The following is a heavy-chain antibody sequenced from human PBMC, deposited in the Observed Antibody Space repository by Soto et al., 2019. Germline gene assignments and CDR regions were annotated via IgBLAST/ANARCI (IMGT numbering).Heavy chain of an antibody. Sequence: KPSETLSLTCTVSGGSVSSGSYYWSWIRQPPGKGLEWIGYIYYSGSTNCNPSLKSRVTISVDTSKNQFSLKLSSVTAADTAVYYCARVLIPSWGFDYWGQGTLVTVSS. CDR3: ARVLIPSWGFDY. J-gene: IGHJ4*02. CDR1: GGSVSSGSYY. V-gene: IGHV4-61*01. CDR2: IYYSGST. D-gene: IGHD3-16*01.